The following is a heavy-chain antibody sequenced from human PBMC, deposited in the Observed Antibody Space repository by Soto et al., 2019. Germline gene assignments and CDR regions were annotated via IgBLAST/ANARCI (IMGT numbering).Heavy chain of an antibody. J-gene: IGHJ5*02. CDR2: IITIFGTV. CDR3: ARGKELLNWFDP. CDR1: GCTFSNYG. V-gene: IGHV1-69*13. Sequence: SVKVSCKSSGCTFSNYGISWVRQAPGQGLEWIGGIITIFGTVTYAQKSQGRVTINADESTSTAYMELSSLRSEDTAVYYCARGKELLNWFDPWGQGTLVTVSS. D-gene: IGHD3-10*01.